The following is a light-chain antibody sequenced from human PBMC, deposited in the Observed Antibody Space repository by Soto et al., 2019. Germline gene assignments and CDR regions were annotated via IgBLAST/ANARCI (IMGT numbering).Light chain of an antibody. CDR3: QQYSTYPWT. CDR1: QSISSW. Sequence: DIQMTQSPSTLSASVGDRVTITCRASQSISSWLAWYQQRPGKAPKLLIHKASNLESGVPSRFSGSGSGTEFTLTISSLQPDDFATYYCQQYSTYPWTFGQGTKVDIK. J-gene: IGKJ1*01. V-gene: IGKV1-5*03. CDR2: KAS.